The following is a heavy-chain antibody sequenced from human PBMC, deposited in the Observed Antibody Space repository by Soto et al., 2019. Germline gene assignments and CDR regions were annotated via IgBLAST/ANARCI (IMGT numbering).Heavy chain of an antibody. Sequence: SSVKVSCKASGGTFSSYAISWVRQAPGQGLEWMGGIIPIFGTANYAQKFQGRVTITADESTSTAYMELSSLRSEDTAVYYCASSGGSKVNTLSIGIWFDYWGQGTLVTVSA. V-gene: IGHV1-69*13. CDR1: GGTFSSYA. CDR3: ASSGGSKVNTLSIGIWFDY. D-gene: IGHD4-17*01. J-gene: IGHJ4*02. CDR2: IIPIFGTA.